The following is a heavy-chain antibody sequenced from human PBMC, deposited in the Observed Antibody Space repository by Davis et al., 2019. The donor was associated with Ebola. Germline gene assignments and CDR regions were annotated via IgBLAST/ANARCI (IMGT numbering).Heavy chain of an antibody. D-gene: IGHD1-26*01. Sequence: ASVKVSCKASGYTFTSHAMHWVRQAPGQRLEWMGWMNPNSGNTGYAQKFQGRITMTRNISISTAYMELSSLRSDDTAVYYCARRVGARSGFDSWGQGSLVTVSS. J-gene: IGHJ4*02. CDR2: MNPNSGNT. V-gene: IGHV1-8*02. CDR1: GYTFTSHA. CDR3: ARRVGARSGFDS.